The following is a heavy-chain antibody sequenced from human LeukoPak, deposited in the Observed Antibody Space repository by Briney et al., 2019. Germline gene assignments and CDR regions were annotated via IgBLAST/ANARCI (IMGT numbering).Heavy chain of an antibody. V-gene: IGHV3-48*01. CDR1: GFTFSSYS. J-gene: IGHJ4*02. CDR3: ARYHYGSNYFDY. Sequence: GGSLRLSCAASGFTFSSYSINWVRQAPGKGLEWVSYISSSSSTINYADSEKGRFTISRDNAKNSLYLQMNSLRAEDTAVYYCARYHYGSNYFDYWGQGTLVTVSS. D-gene: IGHD3-10*01. CDR2: ISSSSSTI.